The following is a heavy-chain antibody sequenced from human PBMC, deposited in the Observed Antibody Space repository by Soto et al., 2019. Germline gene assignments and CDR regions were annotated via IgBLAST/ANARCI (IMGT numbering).Heavy chain of an antibody. V-gene: IGHV1-69*12. CDR3: ARFGDGYNRPIYYYYGMDV. J-gene: IGHJ6*02. D-gene: IGHD3-3*01. CDR1: GGTFSSYA. CDR2: IIPIFGTA. Sequence: QVQLVQSGAEVKKPGSSVKVSCKASGGTFSSYAISWVRQAPGQGLEWMGGIIPIFGTANYAQKFQGRVTITADESTSTAYMELSSLRSEDTAVYYCARFGDGYNRPIYYYYGMDVWGQGTTVTVSS.